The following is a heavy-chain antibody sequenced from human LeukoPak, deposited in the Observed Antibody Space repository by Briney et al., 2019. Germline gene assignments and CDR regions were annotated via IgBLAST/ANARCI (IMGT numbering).Heavy chain of an antibody. CDR2: IYSGGST. CDR3: ARARNSNFRYFDY. CDR1: GLTVSRNY. V-gene: IGHV3-53*01. Sequence: AGGSLRLSCAASGLTVSRNYMSWVRQAPGKGLERVSVIYSGGSTYYADPVKGRFTISRDYSKNTLDLQMNSLRADDTAVYYCARARNSNFRYFDYWGQGTLVTVSS. D-gene: IGHD2/OR15-2a*01. J-gene: IGHJ4*02.